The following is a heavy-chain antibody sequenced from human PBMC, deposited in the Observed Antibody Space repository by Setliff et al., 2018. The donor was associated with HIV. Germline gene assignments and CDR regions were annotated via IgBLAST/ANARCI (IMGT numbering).Heavy chain of an antibody. CDR1: GDSMNSVSYS. Sequence: SETLSLTCTVSGDSMNSVSYSWAWLRQSAGKGPESIGHVYARGSANYNPSLTSRVTISVPTSKNQFPLNPNSVTAADTATYYCARAKTIGSSALFLDPWCQGTPVTVSS. V-gene: IGHV4-61*09. J-gene: IGHJ5*02. CDR3: ARAKTIGSSALFLDP. D-gene: IGHD2-2*03. CDR2: VYARGSA.